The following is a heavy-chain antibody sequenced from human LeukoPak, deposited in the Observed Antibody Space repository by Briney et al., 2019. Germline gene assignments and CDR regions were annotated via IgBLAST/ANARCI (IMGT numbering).Heavy chain of an antibody. V-gene: IGHV4-38-2*01. CDR3: ARATPRAAAGKNWFDP. J-gene: IGHJ5*02. CDR1: GYSLSSGYY. CDR2: IYHSGST. Sequence: KPSDTLSLTCAVSGYSLSSGYYWGWIRQPPGKGLEWIGRIYHSGSTYYNPSLKSRVTISVDTSKNQFSLKLSSVTAADTAVYYCARATPRAAAGKNWFDPWGQGTLVTVSS. D-gene: IGHD6-13*01.